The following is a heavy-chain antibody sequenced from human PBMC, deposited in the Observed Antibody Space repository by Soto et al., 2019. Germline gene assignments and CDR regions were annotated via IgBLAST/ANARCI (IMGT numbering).Heavy chain of an antibody. J-gene: IGHJ6*02. Sequence: GGSLRLSCAASGFTFSSYIMSWVRQAPGKGLEWVSPISSSSSYIDYADSVKGRFTISRDDAKNTLYLQMNSLRAEDTAVYYCARDYSDRKWLIQQNSGNYGMDVWGQGTTVTVSS. CDR1: GFTFSSYI. D-gene: IGHD5-12*01. CDR3: ARDYSDRKWLIQQNSGNYGMDV. CDR2: ISSSSSYI. V-gene: IGHV3-21*01.